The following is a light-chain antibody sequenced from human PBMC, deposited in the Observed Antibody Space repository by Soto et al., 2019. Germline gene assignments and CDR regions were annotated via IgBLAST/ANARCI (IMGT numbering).Light chain of an antibody. CDR1: QDISNY. Sequence: DIQMTQSPSSLSASVGDRVTITCQASQDISNYLNWYQQKPGKAPKLLIYDASNLETGVPSRFSGRVSGTDFTFTISSLQPEDVATYYCQHYANLPFTFGPGTKVDIK. J-gene: IGKJ3*01. CDR2: DAS. CDR3: QHYANLPFT. V-gene: IGKV1-33*01.